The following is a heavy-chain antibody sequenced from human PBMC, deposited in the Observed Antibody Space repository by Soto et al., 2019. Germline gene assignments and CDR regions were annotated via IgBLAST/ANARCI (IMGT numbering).Heavy chain of an antibody. J-gene: IGHJ3*02. CDR2: ISGSGGST. Sequence: GGSLRLSCAASGFTFSSYAMSWVRQAPGKGLEWVSAISGSGGSTYYADSVKGRFTISRDNSKNTLYLQMNSLRAEDTAVYYCAKDNTLVVFDRNDAFDIWGQGTMVTVSS. CDR3: AKDNTLVVFDRNDAFDI. D-gene: IGHD2-15*01. CDR1: GFTFSSYA. V-gene: IGHV3-23*01.